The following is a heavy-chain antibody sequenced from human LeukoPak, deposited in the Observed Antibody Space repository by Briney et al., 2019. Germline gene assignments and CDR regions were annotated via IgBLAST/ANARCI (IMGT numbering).Heavy chain of an antibody. V-gene: IGHV3-33*08. Sequence: PGGSLRLSCAASGFTFSTYGMHWVRQAPGKGLEWVAVIWYDGSNEYYADSVKGRFTISRDNSKNTVYLQMNSLRAEDTAVNYCARDNYGNDYWGQGTLVTVSS. D-gene: IGHD3-10*01. CDR1: GFTFSTYG. CDR2: IWYDGSNE. J-gene: IGHJ4*02. CDR3: ARDNYGNDY.